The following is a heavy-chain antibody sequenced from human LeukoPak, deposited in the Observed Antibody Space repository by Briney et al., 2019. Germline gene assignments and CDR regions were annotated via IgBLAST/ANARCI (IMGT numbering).Heavy chain of an antibody. J-gene: IGHJ5*02. Sequence: SETLSLTCTVSGGSTSSYYWSWIRQPPGKGLERIGHIYGSGSTNYNPSLKSRVTLSVDTSKNQFSLKLSSVTAADTAVYYCAREGTSGTHLNWFDPWGQGTLVTVSS. V-gene: IGHV4-59*01. CDR2: IYGSGST. D-gene: IGHD1-1*01. CDR1: GGSTSSYY. CDR3: AREGTSGTHLNWFDP.